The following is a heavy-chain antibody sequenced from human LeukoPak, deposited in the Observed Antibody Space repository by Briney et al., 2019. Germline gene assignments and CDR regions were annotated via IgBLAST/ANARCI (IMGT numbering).Heavy chain of an antibody. CDR2: IYYSGSA. Sequence: SETLSLTCTVSGGSTSSGGYYWSWIRQHPGKGLEWIGYIYYSGSAYYNPSLKSRVTISVDTSENQFSLKLSSVTAADTAVYYCARVNYGSATKEDYWGQGTLVTVSS. J-gene: IGHJ4*02. D-gene: IGHD3-10*01. CDR1: GGSTSSGGYY. V-gene: IGHV4-31*03. CDR3: ARVNYGSATKEDY.